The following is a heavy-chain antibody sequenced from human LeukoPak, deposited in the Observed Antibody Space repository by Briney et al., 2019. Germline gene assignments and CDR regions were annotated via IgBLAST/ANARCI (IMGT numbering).Heavy chain of an antibody. J-gene: IGHJ3*02. V-gene: IGHV1-8*01. CDR2: LNPNSGNT. D-gene: IGHD2-15*01. Sequence: ASVKVSCEASGYTFTAYDINWVRQATGQGLEWMGWLNPNSGNTGYAQKFQGSVTITRNTSISTAYMDFSNLRPEDTAVYYCARGKAGDSGGHRAFDIWRQGTMVTVSS. CDR3: ARGKAGDSGGHRAFDI. CDR1: GYTFTAYD.